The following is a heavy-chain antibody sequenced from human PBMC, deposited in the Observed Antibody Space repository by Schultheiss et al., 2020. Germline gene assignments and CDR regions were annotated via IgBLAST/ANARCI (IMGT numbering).Heavy chain of an antibody. D-gene: IGHD3-9*01. CDR1: GGSFSGYY. CDR3: ARPLHDYDILTGYSNWFDP. V-gene: IGHV4-34*01. J-gene: IGHJ5*02. CDR2: INPSGST. Sequence: SETLSLTCAVYGGSFSGYYWNWIRQPPGKGLEWIGEINPSGSTNYNPSLKSRVTISVDTSKNQFSLKLSSVTAADTAVYYCARPLHDYDILTGYSNWFDPWGQGTLVTVSS.